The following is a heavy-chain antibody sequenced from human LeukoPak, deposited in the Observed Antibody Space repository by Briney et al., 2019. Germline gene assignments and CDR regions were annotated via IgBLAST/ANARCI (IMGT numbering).Heavy chain of an antibody. CDR3: ARSSRTSYCYFNHDAFDI. D-gene: IGHD5-18*01. V-gene: IGHV4-39*07. CDR2: IYYSGST. Sequence: SETLSLTCTVSGGSISSSSYYWGWIRQPPGKGLEWIGSIYYSGSTYYNPSLKSRVTISVDTSKNQFSLKLSSVTAADTAVYYWARSSRTSYCYFNHDAFDIWGQRKKGNGPS. CDR1: GGSISSSSYY. J-gene: IGHJ3*02.